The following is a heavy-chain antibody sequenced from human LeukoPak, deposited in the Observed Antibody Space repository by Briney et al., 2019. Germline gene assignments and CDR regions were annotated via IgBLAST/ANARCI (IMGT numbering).Heavy chain of an antibody. D-gene: IGHD6-13*01. Sequence: GGSLRLSCAASGFTFSSYGMHWVRQAPGKGLEWVAVIWYDGSNRYYADSVKGRFTISRDHSKNTLYLQMNSLRAEDTAVYYCARAPIAAAGTVIWSNWFDPWGQGTLVTVSS. V-gene: IGHV3-33*01. CDR2: IWYDGSNR. J-gene: IGHJ5*02. CDR1: GFTFSSYG. CDR3: ARAPIAAAGTVIWSNWFDP.